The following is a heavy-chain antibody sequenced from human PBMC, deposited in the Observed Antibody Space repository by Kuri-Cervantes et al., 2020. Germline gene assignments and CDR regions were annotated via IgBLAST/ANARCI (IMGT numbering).Heavy chain of an antibody. V-gene: IGHV1-2*02. CDR1: GYTFTGYY. CDR2: INPNSGGT. Sequence: ASVKVSCKASGYTFTGYYIHWVRLAPGQGLEWMGWINPNSGGTNSAQNFQGRVTMTRDTSISTAYMELSRLKSDDTAVYYCARDGAVVQFLEWLFTPGYFDYWGQGTLVTVSS. J-gene: IGHJ4*02. D-gene: IGHD3-3*01. CDR3: ARDGAVVQFLEWLFTPGYFDY.